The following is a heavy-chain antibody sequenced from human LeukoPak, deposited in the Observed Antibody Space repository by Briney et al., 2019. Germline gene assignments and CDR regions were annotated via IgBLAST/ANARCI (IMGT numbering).Heavy chain of an antibody. J-gene: IGHJ4*02. CDR3: ATYRQVLLPFES. CDR2: IFPSGGEI. Sequence: PGGSLRPSCVASGFIFSTFAMIWVRQPPGKGLEWVSSIFPSGGEIHYADSVRGRFTISRDNSKSILSLQMNSLRAEDTATYYCATYRQVLLPFESWGQGTLVTVSS. V-gene: IGHV3-23*01. CDR1: GFIFSTFA. D-gene: IGHD5-18*01.